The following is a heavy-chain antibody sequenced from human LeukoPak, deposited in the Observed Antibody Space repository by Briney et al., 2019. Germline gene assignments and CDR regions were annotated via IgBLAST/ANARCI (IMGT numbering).Heavy chain of an antibody. CDR2: VYDSGTT. V-gene: IGHV3-53*01. Sequence: GGSLRLSCATSGFTVSSNYMSWVRQAPGKGLEWVSVVYDSGTTYYADSVKGRFLIFRDTSKNTVDLQMNSLRVEDTAVYYCAGRRSSGWYAYWGQGTLVTVSS. J-gene: IGHJ4*02. CDR3: AGRRSSGWYAY. D-gene: IGHD6-19*01. CDR1: GFTVSSNY.